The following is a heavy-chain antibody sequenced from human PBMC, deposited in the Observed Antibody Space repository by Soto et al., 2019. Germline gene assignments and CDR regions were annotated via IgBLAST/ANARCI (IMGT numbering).Heavy chain of an antibody. D-gene: IGHD3-22*01. CDR3: ARVYYYDSSGGNFDY. CDR1: GGSISSGGYY. CDR2: IYYSGGT. J-gene: IGHJ4*02. Sequence: SETLSLTCTVSGGSISSGGYYWSWIRQPPGKGLEWIGYIYYSGGTYYNPSLKSRVTISVDTSKNQFSLKLSSVTAADTAVYYCARVYYYDSSGGNFDYWGQGTLVTVSS. V-gene: IGHV4-30-4*01.